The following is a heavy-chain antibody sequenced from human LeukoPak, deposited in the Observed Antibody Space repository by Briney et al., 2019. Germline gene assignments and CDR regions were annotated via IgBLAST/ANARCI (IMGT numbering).Heavy chain of an antibody. V-gene: IGHV3-7*03. CDR1: GFTFSSYW. J-gene: IGHJ3*02. Sequence: GGSLRLSCAASGFTFSSYWMSWVRQAPGKGLEGVANIKQDGSEKYYVDSVKGRFTISRDNAKNSLYLQMNSLRAEDTALYYSAKGRTMIVVVINAFDIWGQGTMVTVSS. CDR2: IKQDGSEK. CDR3: AKGRTMIVVVINAFDI. D-gene: IGHD3-22*01.